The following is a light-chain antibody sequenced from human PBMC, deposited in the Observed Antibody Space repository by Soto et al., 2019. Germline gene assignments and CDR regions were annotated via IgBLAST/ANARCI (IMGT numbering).Light chain of an antibody. V-gene: IGLV1-47*01. CDR2: RNN. CDR1: RSNIGSEY. CDR3: AAWDDTLSGHVV. J-gene: IGLJ2*01. Sequence: QSVLTQPPSASGTPGQRVTISCSGSRSNIGSEYVYWYQQVPGTAPKLLIYRNNQRPSGVPDRFSGSKSGTSASLAISGLRSEDEADYYCAAWDDTLSGHVVFGGETKLTVL.